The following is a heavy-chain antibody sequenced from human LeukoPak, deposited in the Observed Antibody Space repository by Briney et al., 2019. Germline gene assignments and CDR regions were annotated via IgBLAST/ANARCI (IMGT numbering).Heavy chain of an antibody. CDR3: ARTGYCSGGSCYYYYGMDV. Sequence: ASVKVSCKASGYTFTSYYMHWVRQAPGQGLEWMGIINPSGGSTSYAQKFQGRVTMTRDTSTSTVYMELSSLRSEDTAVYYCARTGYCSGGSCYYYYGMDVWGQGTTVTVSS. CDR2: INPSGGST. V-gene: IGHV1-46*01. CDR1: GYTFTSYY. D-gene: IGHD2-15*01. J-gene: IGHJ6*02.